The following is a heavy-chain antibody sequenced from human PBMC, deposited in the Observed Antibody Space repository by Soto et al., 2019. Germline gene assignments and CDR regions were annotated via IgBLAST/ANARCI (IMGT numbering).Heavy chain of an antibody. D-gene: IGHD6-13*01. Sequence: SEALSLTCAVSGGSIISSNWWSWVRQPPGKGLEWIGEIYHSGSTNYNPSLKSRVTISVDKSKNQFSLKLSSVTAADTAVYYCARDRHMTAGGTDYYYGMGVWGQGTTVT. CDR2: IYHSGST. V-gene: IGHV4-4*02. CDR1: GGSIISSNW. CDR3: ARDRHMTAGGTDYYYGMGV. J-gene: IGHJ6*02.